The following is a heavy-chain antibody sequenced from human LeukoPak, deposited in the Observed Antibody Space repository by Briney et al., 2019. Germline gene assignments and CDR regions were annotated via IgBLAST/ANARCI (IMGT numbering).Heavy chain of an antibody. CDR2: VSHDGRNK. D-gene: IGHD6-13*01. CDR1: GFIFRNYA. V-gene: IGHV3-30*18. CDR3: AKDRDSSTWSFFDF. Sequence: PGGSLRLSCVASGFIFRNYAMHWVRPAPGKGLEWVAFVSHDGRNKIYGDSVKGRFTISRANSNNPVYLQMDNLRPEDTAVYYCAKDRDSSTWSFFDFWGQGTLVTVSS. J-gene: IGHJ4*02.